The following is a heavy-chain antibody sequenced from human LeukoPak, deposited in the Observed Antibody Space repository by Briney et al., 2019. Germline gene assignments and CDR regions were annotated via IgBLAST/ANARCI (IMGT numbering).Heavy chain of an antibody. CDR1: GYTFTGYY. Sequence: ASVKVSCKASGYTFTGYYMHWVRQAPGQGLEWMGRINPNSGGTNYAQKFQGRVTMTRDTSISTAYMELSRLRSDDTAVYYCARDGKGGYNLNLLFDYWGQGTLVTVSS. D-gene: IGHD5-24*01. V-gene: IGHV1-2*06. J-gene: IGHJ4*02. CDR2: INPNSGGT. CDR3: ARDGKGGYNLNLLFDY.